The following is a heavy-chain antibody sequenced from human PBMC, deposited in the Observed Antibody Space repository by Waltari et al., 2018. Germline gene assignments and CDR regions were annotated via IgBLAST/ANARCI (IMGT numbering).Heavy chain of an antibody. Sequence: EVQLVESGGGLIQPGGSLRLSCAASGFTVSSNYMSWVRQAPGKGLEWFSLIYSGGSTIYADSVKGRFTISRDDSKNTLYLQMNSLRAKDTAVYYCARETYYDRSGYFRLGAFDIWGQGTVVTVSS. J-gene: IGHJ3*02. CDR1: GFTVSSNY. V-gene: IGHV3-53*01. CDR3: ARETYYDRSGYFRLGAFDI. CDR2: IYSGGST. D-gene: IGHD3-22*01.